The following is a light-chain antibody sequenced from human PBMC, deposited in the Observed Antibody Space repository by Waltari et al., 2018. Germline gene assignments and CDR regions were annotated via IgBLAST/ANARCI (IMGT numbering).Light chain of an antibody. J-gene: IGLJ3*02. CDR1: SSNIGTNT. V-gene: IGLV1-44*01. Sequence: QSVLTQPPLASWTPGQRLTISCSGNSSNIGTNTVTWYQQLPRTAPKLLIYANYHRPSGVPDRFSASKSDTSASLAISGLQSEDEADYFCATWDDSLNGRVFGGGTKLAVL. CDR2: ANY. CDR3: ATWDDSLNGRV.